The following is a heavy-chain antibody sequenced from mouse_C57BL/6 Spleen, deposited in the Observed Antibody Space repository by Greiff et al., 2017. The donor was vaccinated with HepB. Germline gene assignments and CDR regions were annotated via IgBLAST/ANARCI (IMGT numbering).Heavy chain of an antibody. CDR3: ARPYSNSFDY. CDR2: IYPRSGNT. V-gene: IGHV1-81*01. D-gene: IGHD2-5*01. J-gene: IGHJ2*01. Sequence: QVQLQQPGAELARPGASVKLSCKASGYTFTSYGISWVKQRTGQGLEWIGEIYPRSGNTYYNEKFKGKATLTADKSSSTAYMELRSLTSEDSAVYFCARPYSNSFDYWGQGTTLTVSS. CDR1: GYTFTSYG.